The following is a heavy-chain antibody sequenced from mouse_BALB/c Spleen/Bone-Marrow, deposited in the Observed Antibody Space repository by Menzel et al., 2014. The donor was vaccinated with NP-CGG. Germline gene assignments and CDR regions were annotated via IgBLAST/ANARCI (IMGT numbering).Heavy chain of an antibody. CDR3: AKGDRYGLAY. V-gene: IGHV1-69*01. Sequence: QVQLQQSGAELVMPGASVRMSCKASGYTFTDYWMHWVKQRPGQGLEWIGAIDTSDSYTSYNQKFKGKATLTVDESSSTAYMQLSSLTSEDSAVHYCAKGDRYGLAYWGQGTLVTVSA. D-gene: IGHD2-14*01. J-gene: IGHJ3*01. CDR1: GYTFTDYW. CDR2: IDTSDSYT.